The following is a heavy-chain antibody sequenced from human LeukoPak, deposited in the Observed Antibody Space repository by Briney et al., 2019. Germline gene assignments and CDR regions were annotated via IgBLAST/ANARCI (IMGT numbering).Heavy chain of an antibody. J-gene: IGHJ6*03. D-gene: IGHD6-19*01. CDR3: ARDGEYSSGWYPAPGYYYYYYMDV. V-gene: IGHV3-48*01. CDR1: GFNFGDFH. CDR2: ISSSSSTI. Sequence: GGSLRLSCTGSGFNFGDFHLSWVRQAPGKGLEWVSYISSSSSTIYYADSVKGRFTISRDNAKNSLYLQMNSLRAEDTAVYYCARDGEYSSGWYPAPGYYYYYYMDVWGKGTTVTVSS.